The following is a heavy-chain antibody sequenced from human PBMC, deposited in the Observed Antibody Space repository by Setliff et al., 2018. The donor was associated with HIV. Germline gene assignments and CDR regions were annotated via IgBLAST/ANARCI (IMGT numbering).Heavy chain of an antibody. D-gene: IGHD6-19*01. CDR2: IFPIVGIP. CDR3: ARLGSGWSDSYYYAMDV. Sequence: ASVKVSCKASRYTFTKYFTHWVRQAPGQGLEWMGGIFPIVGIPNYAQKFQGRVTITADESTSTAYMELRGLRSDDTAAYFCARLGSGWSDSYYYAMDVWGQGTTVTVSS. V-gene: IGHV1-69*10. CDR1: RYTFTKYF. J-gene: IGHJ6*02.